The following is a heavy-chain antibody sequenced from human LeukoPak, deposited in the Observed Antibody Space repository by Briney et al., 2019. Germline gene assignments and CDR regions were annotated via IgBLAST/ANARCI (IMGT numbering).Heavy chain of an antibody. CDR1: GFTFSSYA. D-gene: IGHD2-15*01. CDR2: ISGSGGST. J-gene: IGHJ4*02. Sequence: KTGGSLRLSRAASGFTFSSYAMSWVRQAPGKGLEWVSAISGSGGSTYYADSVKGRFTISRDNSKNTLYLQMNSLRAEDTAVYYCAKDWYCSGGSCYSPFDYWGQGTLVTVSS. V-gene: IGHV3-23*01. CDR3: AKDWYCSGGSCYSPFDY.